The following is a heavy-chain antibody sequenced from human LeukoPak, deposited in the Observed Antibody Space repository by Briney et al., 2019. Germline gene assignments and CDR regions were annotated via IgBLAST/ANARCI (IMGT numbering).Heavy chain of an antibody. Sequence: PGRSLRLSCAASGFTFSSYGMHWVRQAPGKGLEWVAVISYDGSNKYYADSVKGRFTISRDNSKNTLYLQMNSLRAEDTAVYYCAKERLPYNYYYYGMGVWGQGTTVTVSS. J-gene: IGHJ6*02. V-gene: IGHV3-30*18. CDR3: AKERLPYNYYYYGMGV. CDR2: ISYDGSNK. CDR1: GFTFSSYG.